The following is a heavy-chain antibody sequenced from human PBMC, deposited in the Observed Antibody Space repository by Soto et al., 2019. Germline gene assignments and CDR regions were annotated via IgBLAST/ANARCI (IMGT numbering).Heavy chain of an antibody. CDR1: GFTFSSYA. CDR2: ISGSGGST. J-gene: IGHJ1*01. V-gene: IGHV3-23*01. D-gene: IGHD6-19*01. Sequence: GGSLRLSCAASGFTFSSYAMSWVRQAPGKWLEWVSAISGSGGSTYYADSVKGRFTISRDNSKNTLYLQMNSLRAEDTAVCYCAKVAVAGIYFQHWGQGXLVTVSS. CDR3: AKVAVAGIYFQH.